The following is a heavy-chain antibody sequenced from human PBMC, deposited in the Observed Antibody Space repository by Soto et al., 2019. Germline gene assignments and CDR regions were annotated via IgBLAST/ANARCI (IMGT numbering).Heavy chain of an antibody. J-gene: IGHJ4*02. Sequence: QITLKESGPTLVKPTQTLTLTCTFSGFSLTTRAVGVGWIRQPPGKALEWLALIYWDDDKRYRPSLKSRLTVTKDTSKKQVVLTMTNMDPVDTATYYCAHTERLYSRYYLDYWGQGTLVTVSS. D-gene: IGHD2-21*01. CDR1: GFSLTTRAVG. CDR2: IYWDDDK. CDR3: AHTERLYSRYYLDY. V-gene: IGHV2-5*02.